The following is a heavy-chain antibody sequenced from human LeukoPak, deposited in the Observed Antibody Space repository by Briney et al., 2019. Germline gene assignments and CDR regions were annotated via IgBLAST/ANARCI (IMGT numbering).Heavy chain of an antibody. V-gene: IGHV3-21*01. J-gene: IGHJ6*02. CDR2: ISSSSSYI. Sequence: GGSLRLSCAASGFTFSGYGMHWVRQAPGKELEWVSSISSSSSYIYYADSVKGRFTISRDNAKNSLYLQMNSLRAEDTAVYYCARDTPYCSGGSCYYYYYYGMDVWGQGTTVTVSS. CDR3: ARDTPYCSGGSCYYYYYYGMDV. D-gene: IGHD2-15*01. CDR1: GFTFSGYG.